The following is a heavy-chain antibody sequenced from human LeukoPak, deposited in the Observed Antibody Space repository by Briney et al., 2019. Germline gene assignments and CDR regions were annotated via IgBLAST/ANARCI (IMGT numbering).Heavy chain of an antibody. CDR2: ISSSGSTS. CDR1: GLTFSDTY. Sequence: GGSLRLSCAASGLTFSDTYMSWLRQAPGKGLEWVSSISSSGSTSKCADSVKGRFTISRDNSKNTLYLQMNSLRAEDTAVYYCARDWDSSGYYANYFDYWGQGTLVTVSS. CDR3: ARDWDSSGYYANYFDY. D-gene: IGHD3-22*01. V-gene: IGHV3-11*04. J-gene: IGHJ4*02.